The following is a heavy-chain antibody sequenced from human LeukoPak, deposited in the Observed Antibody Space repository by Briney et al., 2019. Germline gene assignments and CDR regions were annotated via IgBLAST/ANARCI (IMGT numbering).Heavy chain of an antibody. CDR2: IYSGGST. Sequence: GGSLRLSCAATGFTVSSNYMSWVRQAPGKGLEWVSVIYSGGSTYYADSVKGRFTISRDNSKNTLYLQMNSLRAEDTAVYYCARDTRYFDWLLTSYGMDVWGQGTTVTVSS. V-gene: IGHV3-53*01. CDR3: ARDTRYFDWLLTSYGMDV. D-gene: IGHD3-9*01. CDR1: GFTVSSNY. J-gene: IGHJ6*02.